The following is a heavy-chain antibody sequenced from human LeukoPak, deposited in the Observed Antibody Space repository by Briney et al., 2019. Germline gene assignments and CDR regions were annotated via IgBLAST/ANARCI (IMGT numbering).Heavy chain of an antibody. D-gene: IGHD3-22*01. J-gene: IGHJ4*02. CDR3: TTVDPFGGYYPRIDY. V-gene: IGHV3-15*01. CDR2: IKSKTDGGTT. Sequence: GGSLRLSCAASGFTFSNAWMSWVRQAPGKGLEWVGRIKSKTDGGTTDYAAPVKGRFTISRDDSKNTLYLQMNSLKTEDTAVYYCTTVDPFGGYYPRIDYWGQGTLVTVSS. CDR1: GFTFSNAW.